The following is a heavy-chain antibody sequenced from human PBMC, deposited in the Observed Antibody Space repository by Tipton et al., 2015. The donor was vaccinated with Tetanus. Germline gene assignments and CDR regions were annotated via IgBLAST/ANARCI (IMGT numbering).Heavy chain of an antibody. J-gene: IGHJ4*02. CDR3: AREQARGGRGWNCFDY. CDR1: GGSISSGGYY. V-gene: IGHV4-31*03. CDR2: IYYSGST. Sequence: GLVKPSQTLSLTCTVSGGSISSGGYYWSWIRQHPGKGLEWIGDIYYSGSTYYNPSLKSRVTISVDTSKNQFSLKLNSVTAAATAVYYCAREQARGGRGWNCFDYWGQGTLVTVSS. D-gene: IGHD3-10*01.